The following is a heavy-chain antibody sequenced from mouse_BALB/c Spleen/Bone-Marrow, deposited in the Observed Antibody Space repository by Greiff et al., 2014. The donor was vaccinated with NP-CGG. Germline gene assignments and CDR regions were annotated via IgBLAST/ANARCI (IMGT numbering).Heavy chain of an antibody. CDR3: GRGAKKYGNYLDY. Sequence: DVHLVESGPELVKPGASVKISCKASGYPFTGYSMNWVKQSHGKSLEWIGRINPYNGETFYNQRLKGKATLTADKSSSTAHMEFLSLTSEDSAVYYCGRGAKKYGNYLDYWGQGTTLTVSS. J-gene: IGHJ2*01. CDR1: GYPFTGYS. D-gene: IGHD2-10*02. CDR2: INPYNGET. V-gene: IGHV1-37*01.